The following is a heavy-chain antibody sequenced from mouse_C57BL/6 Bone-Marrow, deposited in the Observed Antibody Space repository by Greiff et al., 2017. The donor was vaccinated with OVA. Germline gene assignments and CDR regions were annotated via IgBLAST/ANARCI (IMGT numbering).Heavy chain of an antibody. CDR1: GYTFTSYW. D-gene: IGHD1-1*01. CDR3: ARGDYGSIYYFDY. V-gene: IGHV1-53*01. Sequence: VQLQQPGTELVKPGASVKLSCKASGYTFTSYWMHWVKQRPGQGLEWIGNINPSNGGTNYNEKFKSKATLTVDKSSSTAYMQLSSLTSEDSAVYYCARGDYGSIYYFDYWGQGTTLTVSS. CDR2: INPSNGGT. J-gene: IGHJ2*01.